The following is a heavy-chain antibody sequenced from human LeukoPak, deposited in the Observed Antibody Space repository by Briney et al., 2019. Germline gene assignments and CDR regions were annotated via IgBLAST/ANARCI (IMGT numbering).Heavy chain of an antibody. V-gene: IGHV4-39*07. J-gene: IGHJ4*02. Sequence: MASETLSLTCTVSGGSISSSSYYWGWIRQPPGKGLEWIGSIYHSGSTYYNPSLKSRVTISVDTSKNQFSLKLSSVTAADTAVYYCARHGNYYDSSGYPRFDYWGQGTLVTVSS. D-gene: IGHD3-22*01. CDR3: ARHGNYYDSSGYPRFDY. CDR2: IYHSGST. CDR1: GGSISSSSYY.